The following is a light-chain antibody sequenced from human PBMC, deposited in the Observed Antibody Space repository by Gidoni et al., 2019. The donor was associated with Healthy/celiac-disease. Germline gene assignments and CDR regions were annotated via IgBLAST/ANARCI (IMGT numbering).Light chain of an antibody. CDR2: AAS. V-gene: IGKV1-39*01. CDR3: QQRYSTPRT. CDR1: QSISSY. J-gene: IGKJ3*01. Sequence: DIQMTQSPSSLSAAVGDRVTITCRASQSISSYLYWYQQKPGKAPKLLIYAASSLKSGVPSRFSGSGSGTDFTLTISSLQPEDFATYYCQQRYSTPRTFGHGTKVDIK.